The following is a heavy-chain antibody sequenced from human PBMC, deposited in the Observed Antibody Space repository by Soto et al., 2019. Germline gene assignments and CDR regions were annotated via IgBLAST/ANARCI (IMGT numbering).Heavy chain of an antibody. V-gene: IGHV2-5*02. J-gene: IGHJ4*02. D-gene: IGHD3-3*01. CDR2: IYWDDDK. CDR1: GFSLTTSGVG. Sequence: QITLNESGPTLVKPTQTLTLTCTFSGFSLTTSGVGVGWIRQSPGKAPEWLALIYWDDDKRYSPSLKSRLTITNDTSKNPVVLTMANLDTADTATYYCAHRVLRTVFGLVTTTAIYFDFWGQGTPVAVSS. CDR3: AHRVLRTVFGLVTTTAIYFDF.